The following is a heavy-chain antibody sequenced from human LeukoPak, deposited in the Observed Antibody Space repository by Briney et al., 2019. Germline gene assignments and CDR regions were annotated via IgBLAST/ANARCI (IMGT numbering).Heavy chain of an antibody. CDR1: GFTFSSYG. D-gene: IGHD3-22*01. V-gene: IGHV3-30*03. CDR3: ALGECITMIASQFDY. CDR2: ISYDGSNK. J-gene: IGHJ4*02. Sequence: PGGSLRLSCAASGFTFSSYGMHWVRQAPGKGLEWVAVISYDGSNKYYADSVKGRFTISRDNSKNTLYLQMNSLRAEDTAVYYCALGECITMIASQFDYWGQGTLVTVSS.